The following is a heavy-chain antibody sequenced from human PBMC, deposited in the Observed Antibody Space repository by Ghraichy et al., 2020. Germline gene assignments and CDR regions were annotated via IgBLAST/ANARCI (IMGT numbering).Heavy chain of an antibody. CDR2: MNPNSGGT. D-gene: IGHD4-11*01. CDR1: GYSFTGCN. CDR3: ARDASGRVTNDY. Sequence: ASVKVSCKASGYSFTGCNIHWVRQAPGQGLEWMGRMNPNSGGTDYAQKFQGRVTMTRDTSITTAYMELSGLRSDDTAVYYWARDASGRVTNDYWGQGTLVTVSS. V-gene: IGHV1-2*06. J-gene: IGHJ4*02.